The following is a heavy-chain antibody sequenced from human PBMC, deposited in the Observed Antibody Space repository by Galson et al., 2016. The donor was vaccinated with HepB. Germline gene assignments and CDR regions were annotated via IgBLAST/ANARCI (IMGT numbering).Heavy chain of an antibody. J-gene: IGHJ2*01. V-gene: IGHV1-8*01. CDR2: MNPNSANT. D-gene: IGHD6-19*01. Sequence: SVKVSCKASGYTFTSYDINWVRQATGQGLEWMGWMNPNSANTGYAQKFQSRVTMTRNTSISTAYLELSSLRSDDTAMYYCARGRQWLDRYFDLWGRGTLVTVSS. CDR3: ARGRQWLDRYFDL. CDR1: GYTFTSYD.